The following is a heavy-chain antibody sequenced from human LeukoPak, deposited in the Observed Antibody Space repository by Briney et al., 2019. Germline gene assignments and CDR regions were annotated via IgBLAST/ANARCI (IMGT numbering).Heavy chain of an antibody. V-gene: IGHV3-53*01. J-gene: IGHJ3*02. Sequence: PGGSLRLSCAASGFTVSSNYMSWVRQAPGKGVEWVSVIYSGGSTYYADSVKGRFTISRDNSKNTLYLQMNSLRVEDTAVYYCAREIYCSASSCTGGVFDIWGQGTMVTVSS. D-gene: IGHD2-15*01. CDR2: IYSGGST. CDR1: GFTVSSNY. CDR3: AREIYCSASSCTGGVFDI.